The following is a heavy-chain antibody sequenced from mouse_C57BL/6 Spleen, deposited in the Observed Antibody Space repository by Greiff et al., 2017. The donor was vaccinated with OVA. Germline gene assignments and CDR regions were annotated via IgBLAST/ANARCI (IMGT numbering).Heavy chain of an antibody. V-gene: IGHV5-17*01. CDR3: ARLGSYEAMDY. CDR2: ISSGSSTI. J-gene: IGHJ4*01. D-gene: IGHD1-1*02. CDR1: GFTFSDYG. Sequence: EVKLEESGGGLVKPGGSLKLSCAASGFTFSDYGMHWVRQAPEKGLEWVAYISSGSSTIYYADTVKGRFTISRDNAKNTLFLQMTSLRSEDTAMYYCARLGSYEAMDYWGQGTSVTVSS.